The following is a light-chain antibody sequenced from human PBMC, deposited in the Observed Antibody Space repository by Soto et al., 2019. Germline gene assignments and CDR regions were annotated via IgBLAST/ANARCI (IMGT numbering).Light chain of an antibody. Sequence: SALTQPASVSGSPGQSITISCTGTSSDVDGYNYVSWYQQHPGKAPKLMMYDVSNRPSGVSNRFSGSKSGNTASLTISGLQAEDEADYYCSSFTSSSTYVFGSGTNVTVL. CDR2: DVS. CDR1: SSDVDGYNY. J-gene: IGLJ1*01. V-gene: IGLV2-14*01. CDR3: SSFTSSSTYV.